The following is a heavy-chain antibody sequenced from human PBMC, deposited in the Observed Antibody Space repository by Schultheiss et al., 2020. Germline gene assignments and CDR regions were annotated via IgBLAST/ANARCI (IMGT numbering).Heavy chain of an antibody. CDR1: GFTFSSYT. CDR2: ITSGTTYI. Sequence: GESLKISCAASGFTFSSYTMNWVRQPPGKGLEWVSSITSGTTYIYYADSVKGRFTISRDNAKNSLYLQMNSLRAEDTAVYYCARTKYGSGRWMFDYWGQGTLVTVSS. CDR3: ARTKYGSGRWMFDY. V-gene: IGHV3-21*01. D-gene: IGHD3-10*01. J-gene: IGHJ4*02.